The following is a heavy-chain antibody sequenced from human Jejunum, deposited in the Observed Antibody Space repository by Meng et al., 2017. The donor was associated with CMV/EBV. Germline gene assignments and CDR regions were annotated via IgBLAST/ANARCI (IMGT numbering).Heavy chain of an antibody. Sequence: QQGGPGGGLLQPGGSLGLSCDASGFSVRTVYMNWVRHAPGKGVEWVSVIYTDGDTYYADSVKGRFTISRDISNNMLFLQMNRLRAEDTAVYYCVRNGAGDHWGQGTLVTVSS. V-gene: IGHV3-53*01. J-gene: IGHJ4*02. CDR3: VRNGAGDH. CDR1: GFSVRTVY. D-gene: IGHD4-17*01. CDR2: IYTDGDT.